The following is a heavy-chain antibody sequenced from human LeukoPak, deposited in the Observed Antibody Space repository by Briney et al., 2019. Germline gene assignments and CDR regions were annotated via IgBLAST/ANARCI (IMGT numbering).Heavy chain of an antibody. CDR1: GFTFSSYA. V-gene: IGHV3-30-3*01. CDR2: ISYDGNNK. J-gene: IGHJ4*02. Sequence: GGSLRLSCAASGFTFSSYAMHWVCQAPGKGLEWVAVISYDGNNKYYADSVKGRFTISRDNSKNTLYLQMNSLRTEDTAVYYCARGRYGGSSPDYWGQGTLVTVSS. CDR3: ARGRYGGSSPDY. D-gene: IGHD1-26*01.